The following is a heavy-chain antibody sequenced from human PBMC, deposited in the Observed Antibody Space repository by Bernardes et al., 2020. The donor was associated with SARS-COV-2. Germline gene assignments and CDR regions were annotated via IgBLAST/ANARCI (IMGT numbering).Heavy chain of an antibody. V-gene: IGHV3-23*01. J-gene: IGHJ4*02. CDR1: GFTFSSYH. CDR2: IHYDYSGT. D-gene: IGHD1-20*01. CDR3: AKDRRGVGITVPGEDY. Sequence: GGSLRLSCAASGFTFSSYHMTWVRQAPGNGLQLVSAIHYDYSGTFYADSVRGRFTTSRDNSKNMLYLQMNSLRPEDTAVYYCAKDRRGVGITVPGEDYWGQGTLVIVSS.